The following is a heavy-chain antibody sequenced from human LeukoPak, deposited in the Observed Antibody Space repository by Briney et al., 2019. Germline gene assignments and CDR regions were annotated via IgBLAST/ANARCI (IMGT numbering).Heavy chain of an antibody. Sequence: ASVKVSCKASGYTFTGYYMHWVRQAPGQGLEWMGWINPNSGGTNYAQKFQGRVTMTRDTSISTAYMELSRLRSDDTAVYYCARDDSTVTSIDYWGQGPLVTVSS. CDR2: INPNSGGT. CDR1: GYTFTGYY. V-gene: IGHV1-2*02. J-gene: IGHJ4*02. D-gene: IGHD4-11*01. CDR3: ARDDSTVTSIDY.